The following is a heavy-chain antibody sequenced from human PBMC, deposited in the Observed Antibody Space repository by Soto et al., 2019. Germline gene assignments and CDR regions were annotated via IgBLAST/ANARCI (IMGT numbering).Heavy chain of an antibody. CDR2: IIPIFGTA. CDR3: ARYGFGSSGLERRGCFDP. V-gene: IGHV1-69*13. CDR1: GGTFSSYA. D-gene: IGHD6-19*01. J-gene: IGHJ5*02. Sequence: SVKVSCKASGGTFSSYAISWVRQAPGQGLEWMGGIIPIFGTANYAQKFQGRVTITADESTSTAYMEMSRLRSEDTAVYYCARYGFGSSGLERRGCFDPWGQGTLVTVSS.